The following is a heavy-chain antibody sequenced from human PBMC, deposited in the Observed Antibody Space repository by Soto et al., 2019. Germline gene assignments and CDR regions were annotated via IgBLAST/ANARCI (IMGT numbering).Heavy chain of an antibody. D-gene: IGHD4-17*01. Sequence: QVQLVQSGAEVKKPGASVKVSCKPSGDTFTTYDINWVRQAAGQGLEWMGRMNPNSGDTAYAQRFQGRVTMTRNTSITTAYMELSSLKSEDTAVYYCARVRRGYGDYYYYYGMDVWGQGTTVTVSS. V-gene: IGHV1-8*01. CDR3: ARVRRGYGDYYYYYGMDV. CDR2: MNPNSGDT. CDR1: GDTFTTYD. J-gene: IGHJ6*02.